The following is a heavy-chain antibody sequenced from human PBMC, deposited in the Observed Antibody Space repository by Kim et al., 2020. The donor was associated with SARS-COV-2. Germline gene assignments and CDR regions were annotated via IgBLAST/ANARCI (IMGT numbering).Heavy chain of an antibody. J-gene: IGHJ4*02. CDR1: GFTFSSYG. D-gene: IGHD5-12*01. CDR2: ISYDGSNK. V-gene: IGHV3-30*18. CDR3: AKDRGYSGYDLFDY. Sequence: GGSLRLSCAASGFTFSSYGMHWVRQAPGKGLEWVAVISYDGSNKYYADSVKGRFTISRDNSKNTLYLQMNSLRAEYTAVYYCAKDRGYSGYDLFDYWGQGTLVTVSS.